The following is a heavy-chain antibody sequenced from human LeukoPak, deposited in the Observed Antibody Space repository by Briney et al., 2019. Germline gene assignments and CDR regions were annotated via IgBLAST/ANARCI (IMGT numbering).Heavy chain of an antibody. Sequence: QAGGSLRLSCAASGFTFSDYWMSWVRQAPGKGLEWVATINQDGSEKFYVDSVKGRFTISRDNAKNSLYLQMNSLRAEDTAVYYCARDKIVGATNFDYWGQGTLVTVSS. CDR2: INQDGSEK. J-gene: IGHJ4*02. V-gene: IGHV3-7*01. D-gene: IGHD1-26*01. CDR3: ARDKIVGATNFDY. CDR1: GFTFSDYW.